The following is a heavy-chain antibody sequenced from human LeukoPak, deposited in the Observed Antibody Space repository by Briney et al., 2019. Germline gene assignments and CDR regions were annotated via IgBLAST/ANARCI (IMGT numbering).Heavy chain of an antibody. J-gene: IGHJ4*02. D-gene: IGHD3-10*01. Sequence: SETLSLTCTVSRGSTSTYYWSWIRQPPGKGLEWIGYIYYSGSTNYNPSLKSRVTISVDTSKNQFSLKLSSVTAADTAVYYCAREFAGSFDYWGQGTLVTVSS. V-gene: IGHV4-59*01. CDR3: AREFAGSFDY. CDR1: RGSTSTYY. CDR2: IYYSGST.